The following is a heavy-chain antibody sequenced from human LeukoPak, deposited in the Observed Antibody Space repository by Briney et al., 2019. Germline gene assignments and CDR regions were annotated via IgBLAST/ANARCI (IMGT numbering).Heavy chain of an antibody. J-gene: IGHJ6*03. CDR2: ISGSGGST. D-gene: IGHD2-2*02. Sequence: GGSLRLSCAASGFIFADYTMHWVRQVPGKGLEWVSAISGSGGSTYYADSVKSRFTISRDNSKNTLYLQMNSLRAEDTAVYYCAKGYQLLYWDYYYMDVWGKGTTVTVSS. CDR1: GFIFADYT. V-gene: IGHV3-23*01. CDR3: AKGYQLLYWDYYYMDV.